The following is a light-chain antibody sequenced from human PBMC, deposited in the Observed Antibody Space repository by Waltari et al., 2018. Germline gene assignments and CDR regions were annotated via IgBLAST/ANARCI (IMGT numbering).Light chain of an antibody. V-gene: IGLV1-40*01. CDR3: QSYDATLGGSL. CDR1: SSNIGAGYD. Sequence: PGQRVTISCTGSSSNIGAGYDVHWYQQIPGTAPKLLIYSLNNRPSGVPDRFSASKSDTAASLAITGLQTEDEADYYCQSYDATLGGSLFGGGTKVTVL. CDR2: SLN. J-gene: IGLJ2*01.